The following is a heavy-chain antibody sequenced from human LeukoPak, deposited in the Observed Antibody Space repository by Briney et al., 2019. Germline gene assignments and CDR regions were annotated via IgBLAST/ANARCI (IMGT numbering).Heavy chain of an antibody. J-gene: IGHJ6*03. Sequence: SETLSLTCTVSGGSISSYYWSWVRQPPGKRLEWIGYIYYSGSTDYNPSLKSRVTISVDTSKNQFSLKLSSVTAADTAVYYCARLSGWPAYYMDVWGKGTTVTVSS. CDR3: ARLSGWPAYYMDV. D-gene: IGHD6-19*01. V-gene: IGHV4-59*08. CDR1: GGSISSYY. CDR2: IYYSGST.